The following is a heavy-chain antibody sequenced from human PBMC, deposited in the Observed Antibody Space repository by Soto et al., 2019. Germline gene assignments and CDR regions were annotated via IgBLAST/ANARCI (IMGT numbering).Heavy chain of an antibody. V-gene: IGHV4-61*01. Sequence: LSETLSLTCTVSGGSVSSGSYYWSRIRQPPGKGLEWIGYIYYSGSTNYNPSLKSRVTISVDTSKNQFSLKLSSVTAADTAVYYCARAPRGYSGYDRDYWGQGTLVTVSS. J-gene: IGHJ4*02. CDR1: GGSVSSGSYY. D-gene: IGHD5-12*01. CDR3: ARAPRGYSGYDRDY. CDR2: IYYSGST.